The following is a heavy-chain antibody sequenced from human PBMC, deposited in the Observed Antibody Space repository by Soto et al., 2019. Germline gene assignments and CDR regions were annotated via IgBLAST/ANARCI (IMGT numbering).Heavy chain of an antibody. D-gene: IGHD1-7*01. Sequence: ASVKVSCKTSGYTFTTYYLHWVRQAPGQGLEWMGWINPNSDVTKYAQKFQGRATVTRDTSISTTYMELSSLTSDDTAVYYCAKENFKFDSLGQGTLVTVSS. CDR1: GYTFTTYY. J-gene: IGHJ4*02. CDR3: AKENFKFDS. CDR2: INPNSDVT. V-gene: IGHV1-2*02.